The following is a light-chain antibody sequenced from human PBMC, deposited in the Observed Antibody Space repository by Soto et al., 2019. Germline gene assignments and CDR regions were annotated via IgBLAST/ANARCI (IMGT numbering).Light chain of an antibody. J-gene: IGLJ1*01. V-gene: IGLV2-14*01. CDR1: SSDVGGYNY. CDR2: DVS. Sequence: QSALTQPASVSGSPGQSITISCTGTSSDVGGYNYVSWYQQQPGKAPKLMIYDVSNRPSGVSNRFSGSKSCNTASLTISGLQAEDEADYYCSSYTSSSTLVFGTGTKVTVL. CDR3: SSYTSSSTLV.